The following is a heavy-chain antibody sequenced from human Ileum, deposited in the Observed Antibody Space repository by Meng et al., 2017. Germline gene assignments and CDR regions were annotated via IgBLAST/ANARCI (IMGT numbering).Heavy chain of an antibody. CDR1: EYSFSNYY. D-gene: IGHD3-16*01. V-gene: IGHV1-46*01. CDR3: VREFTGGYFDY. CDR2: SNPGGGST. J-gene: IGHJ4*02. Sequence: QGQLGQAVAEVKKPGASVKVSCKSTEYSFSNYYLHWMRQAPGQGLEWLGVSNPGGGSTNYAQKFQGRVTMTRDTSANTVYMELGSLKSEDTAVYYCVREFTGGYFDYWGQGTLVTVSS.